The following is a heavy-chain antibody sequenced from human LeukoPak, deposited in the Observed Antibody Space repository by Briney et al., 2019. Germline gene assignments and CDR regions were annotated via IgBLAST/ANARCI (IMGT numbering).Heavy chain of an antibody. Sequence: ASVKVSCKASGYTFTSYDIKWVRQATGQGLEWMGWMNPNSGNTGYAQKFQGRVTMTRHTSISTVYMELSSLRSEDTAVYYCARGPRYSFYWGQGTLVSVSS. CDR2: MNPNSGNT. CDR1: GYTFTSYD. J-gene: IGHJ4*02. V-gene: IGHV1-8*01. D-gene: IGHD6-13*01. CDR3: ARGPRYSFY.